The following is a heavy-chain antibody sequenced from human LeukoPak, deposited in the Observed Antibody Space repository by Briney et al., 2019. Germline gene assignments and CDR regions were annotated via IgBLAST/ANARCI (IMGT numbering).Heavy chain of an antibody. Sequence: ASVKVSCKASGYTFTDYYMHWVRQAPGQGLEWMGWINPNRGGSNYAQKFQGRVTMTRDTSISTAYMELSGLRSDDTAVYYYARGDIVVVVAVTEYYFDYWGQGTLVTVSS. V-gene: IGHV1-2*02. CDR3: ARGDIVVVVAVTEYYFDY. CDR2: INPNRGGS. D-gene: IGHD2-15*01. CDR1: GYTFTDYY. J-gene: IGHJ4*02.